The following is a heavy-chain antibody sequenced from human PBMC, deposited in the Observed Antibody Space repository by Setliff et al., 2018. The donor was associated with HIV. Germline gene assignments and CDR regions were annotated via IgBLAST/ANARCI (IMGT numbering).Heavy chain of an antibody. J-gene: IGHJ4*02. D-gene: IGHD6-13*01. CDR1: GYSIRSGYY. V-gene: IGHV4-38-2*01. CDR3: ARHESGRSSSWSNFDY. CDR2: IYHSGST. Sequence: SETLSLTCAVSGYSIRSGYYWGWIRQPPGKGLEWIGSIYHSGSTYYNPSLESRVSISVDTSKNQFSLKLSSVTAADTAVYYCARHESGRSSSWSNFDYWGQGTLVTVSS.